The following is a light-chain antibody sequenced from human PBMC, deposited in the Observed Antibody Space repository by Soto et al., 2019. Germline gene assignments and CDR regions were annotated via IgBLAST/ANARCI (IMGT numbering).Light chain of an antibody. CDR3: QQYNNWPSGT. CDR1: QSVSSGY. CDR2: GAS. V-gene: IGKV3-15*01. J-gene: IGKJ1*01. Sequence: EIVLTQSPGTLSLSPGERATLSCRAGQSVSSGYLAWYQQKPGQAPRLLIYGASTRATGIPARFSGSGSGTEFTLTISSLQSEDFAVYYCQQYNNWPSGTFGQGTKVDI.